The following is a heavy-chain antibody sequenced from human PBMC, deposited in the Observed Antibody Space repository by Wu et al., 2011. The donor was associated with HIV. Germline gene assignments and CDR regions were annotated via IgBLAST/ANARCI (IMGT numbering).Heavy chain of an antibody. J-gene: IGHJ6*02. CDR3: ARVGGGRHIVVVPADDKKYYYYGMDV. V-gene: IGHV1-69*14. CDR2: IIPIFGTA. D-gene: IGHD2-2*01. CDR1: GGTFNSYG. Sequence: QVQLVQSGAAVKKPGSSVKVSCKASGGTFNSYGITWVRQAPGQGLEWMGGIIPIFGTANYAQKFQGRVTITAGKSTTTAYMELSSLRSEDTAVYYCARVGGGRHIVVVPADDKKYYYYGMDVWGQGTTVTVSS.